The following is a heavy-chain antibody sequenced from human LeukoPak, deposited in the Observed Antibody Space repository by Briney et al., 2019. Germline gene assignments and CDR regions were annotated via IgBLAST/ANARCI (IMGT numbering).Heavy chain of an antibody. CDR2: IYYSGST. CDR1: GGSISSGGYS. D-gene: IGHD3-10*01. J-gene: IGHJ4*02. Sequence: PSETLSLTCAVSGGSISSGGYSWSWIRQPPGKGLEWIGYIYYSGSTYYNPSLKSRVTISVDTSKNQFSLKLSSVTAADTAVYYCARRTELLWFGESMYYFDYWGQGTLVTVSS. V-gene: IGHV4-30-4*07. CDR3: ARRTELLWFGESMYYFDY.